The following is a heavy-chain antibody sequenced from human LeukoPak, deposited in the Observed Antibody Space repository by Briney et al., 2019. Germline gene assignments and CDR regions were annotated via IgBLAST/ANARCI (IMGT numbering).Heavy chain of an antibody. J-gene: IGHJ5*02. CDR1: GGTFSSYA. CDR3: ARGKILIAAAGDNWFDP. Sequence: ASVKVSCKASGGTFSSYAISWVRQAPGQGLEWMGGIIPIFGTANYAQKFQGRVTIPADESTSTAYMELSSLRSEDTAVYYCARGKILIAAAGDNWFDPWGQGTLVTVSS. D-gene: IGHD6-13*01. V-gene: IGHV1-69*13. CDR2: IIPIFGTA.